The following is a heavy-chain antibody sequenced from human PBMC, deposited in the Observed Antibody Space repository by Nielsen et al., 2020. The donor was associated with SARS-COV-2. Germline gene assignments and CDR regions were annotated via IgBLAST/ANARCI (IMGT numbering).Heavy chain of an antibody. CDR2: INHSGST. Sequence: SQTLSLTCAVYGGSFSGYYWSWIRQPPGKGLEWIGEINHSGSTNYNPSLKSRVTISVDTSKNQFSLKLSSVTAADAAVYYCARGFTAAAGTTPYRYYYYGMDVWGQGTTVTVSS. CDR3: ARGFTAAAGTTPYRYYYYGMDV. J-gene: IGHJ6*02. D-gene: IGHD6-13*01. CDR1: GGSFSGYY. V-gene: IGHV4-34*01.